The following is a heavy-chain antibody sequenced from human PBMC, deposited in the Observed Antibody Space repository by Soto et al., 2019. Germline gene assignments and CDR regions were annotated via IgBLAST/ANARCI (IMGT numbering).Heavy chain of an antibody. J-gene: IGHJ5*02. Sequence: QVQLVQSGAEVKKPGSSVKVSCKASGGTFSSYTISWVRQAPGQGLEWMGRIIPILGIANYAQKFQGRVTMNAEHSTSKDYRARRSLGSDDTAVYYGARDLLVRGVMQDWFDPWGQGTLVTVSS. CDR3: ARDLLVRGVMQDWFDP. CDR1: GGTFSSYT. D-gene: IGHD3-10*01. CDR2: IIPILGIA. V-gene: IGHV1-69*08.